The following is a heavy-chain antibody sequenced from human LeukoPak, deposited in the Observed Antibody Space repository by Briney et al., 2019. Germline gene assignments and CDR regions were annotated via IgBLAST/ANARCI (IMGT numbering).Heavy chain of an antibody. CDR2: ISGSGGST. CDR3: AKPWGWLQLYYYYGMDV. J-gene: IGHJ6*02. D-gene: IGHD5-24*01. Sequence: GGSLRLSCAASGFTSSSYAMSWVRQAPGKGLEWVSAISGSGGSTYYADSVKGRFTISRDNSKNTLYLQMNSLRAEDTAVYYCAKPWGWLQLYYYYGMDVWGQGTTVTVSS. CDR1: GFTSSSYA. V-gene: IGHV3-23*01.